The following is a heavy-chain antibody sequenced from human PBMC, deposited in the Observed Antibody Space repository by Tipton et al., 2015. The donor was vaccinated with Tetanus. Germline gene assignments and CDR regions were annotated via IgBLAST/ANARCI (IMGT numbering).Heavy chain of an antibody. J-gene: IGHJ4*02. CDR1: GFIFSSYG. V-gene: IGHV3-33*01. D-gene: IGHD2-15*01. CDR3: AREADCSGGSCFSGDFDN. CDR2: SWYGGTDK. Sequence: CAASGFIFSSYGIHWVRQAPGKGLEWVAVSWYGGTDKYYADSVKGRFTISRDNSKNTLYLQMNSLRAEDTAVYYCAREADCSGGSCFSGDFDNWGQGTQVTVSS.